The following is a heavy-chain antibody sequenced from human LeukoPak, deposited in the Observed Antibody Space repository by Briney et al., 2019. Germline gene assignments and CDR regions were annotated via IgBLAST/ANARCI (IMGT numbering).Heavy chain of an antibody. Sequence: ASVKVSCKASGGTFTSYYMHWVRQAPGQGLEWMGIINPSGGSTSYAQKFQGRVTITADESTSTAYMELSSLKSEDTAVYYCARDPPVPWGQGTLVTVSS. V-gene: IGHV1-46*01. CDR1: GGTFTSYY. CDR3: ARDPPVP. CDR2: INPSGGST. J-gene: IGHJ5*02.